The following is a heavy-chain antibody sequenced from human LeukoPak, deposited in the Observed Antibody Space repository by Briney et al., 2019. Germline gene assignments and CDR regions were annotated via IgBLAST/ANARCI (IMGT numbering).Heavy chain of an antibody. CDR1: GGSISSYY. D-gene: IGHD1-26*01. Sequence: SETLSLTCTVSGGSISSYYWSWIRKPPGKGLEWIGYIYYSGSTNYNPSLKSRVTISVDTSKNQFSLKLSSVTAADTAVYYCARRGWELPTEQQYYFDYWGQGTLVTVSS. CDR2: IYYSGST. V-gene: IGHV4-59*08. J-gene: IGHJ4*02. CDR3: ARRGWELPTEQQYYFDY.